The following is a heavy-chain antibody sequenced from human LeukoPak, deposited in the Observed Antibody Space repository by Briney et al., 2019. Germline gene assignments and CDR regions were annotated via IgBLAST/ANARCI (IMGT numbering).Heavy chain of an antibody. CDR1: GYTFTSYY. CDR2: INPSGGST. J-gene: IGHJ4*02. CDR3: ARDCSSTSCYGGGLDY. V-gene: IGHV1-46*01. Sequence: ASVKVSCKASGYTFTSYYMHWVRQAPGQGLEWMGIINPSGGSTSYAQKFQGRVTMTRDTSTSTVCMELSSLRSEDTAVYYCARDCSSTSCYGGGLDYWGQGTLVTVSS. D-gene: IGHD2-2*01.